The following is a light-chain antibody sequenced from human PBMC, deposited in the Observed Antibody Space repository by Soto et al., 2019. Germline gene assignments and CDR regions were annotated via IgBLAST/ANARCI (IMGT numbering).Light chain of an antibody. J-gene: IGKJ1*01. CDR1: ETVATN. CDR3: QQYANWPRT. V-gene: IGKV3-15*01. Sequence: GMTQSPATLSLSPGERATLSCWASETVATNLAWYKQKPGQAPRLLIYGASTRDTDFPARFSGSGSGTEFTLTISSLKSEDSEVYYCQQYANWPRTFGQGTKVDIK. CDR2: GAS.